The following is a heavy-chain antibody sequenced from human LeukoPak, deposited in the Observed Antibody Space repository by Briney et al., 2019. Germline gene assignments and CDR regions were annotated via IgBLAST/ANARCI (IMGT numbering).Heavy chain of an antibody. CDR3: ARGITMDY. CDR1: GFTFSSYW. CDR2: IKQDGSEK. Sequence: GGSLRLSCAASGFTFSSYWMTWVRQVPGKGLEWVANIKQDGSEKNYVDSLKGRFIISRDNAKNSLYLQMNSLRVEDTAVYYCARGITMDYWGQGTLVTVSS. J-gene: IGHJ4*02. D-gene: IGHD3-10*01. V-gene: IGHV3-7*04.